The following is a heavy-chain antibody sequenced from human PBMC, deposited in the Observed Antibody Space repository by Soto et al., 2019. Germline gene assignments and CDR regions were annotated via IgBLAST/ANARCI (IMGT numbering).Heavy chain of an antibody. Sequence: QVQLVQSGAEVKKPGASVKVSCKASGYTFTSYFMHWVRQAPGQGLEWMGIINPRGGSTSSSQKYQGRLTMTRDTPTSTVYMELSSLRSEDTALYYCARASGSYHYFDYWGQGPLVTVSS. CDR1: GYTFTSYF. D-gene: IGHD6-19*01. V-gene: IGHV1-46*03. CDR2: INPRGGST. CDR3: ARASGSYHYFDY. J-gene: IGHJ4*02.